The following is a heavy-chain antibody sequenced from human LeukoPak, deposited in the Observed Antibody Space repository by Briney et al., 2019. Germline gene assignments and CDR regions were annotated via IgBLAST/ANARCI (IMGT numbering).Heavy chain of an antibody. J-gene: IGHJ4*02. V-gene: IGHV4-34*01. CDR3: ARGPRLSRYCSSTSCRRFDY. CDR2: INHSGST. CDR1: GGSFSGYY. Sequence: PSETLSLTCAVYGGSFSGYYWSWIRQPPGKGLEWIGEINHSGSTNYNPSLKSRVTISVDTSKHQFSLKLSSVTAADTAVYYCARGPRLSRYCSSTSCRRFDYWGQGTLVTVSS. D-gene: IGHD2-2*01.